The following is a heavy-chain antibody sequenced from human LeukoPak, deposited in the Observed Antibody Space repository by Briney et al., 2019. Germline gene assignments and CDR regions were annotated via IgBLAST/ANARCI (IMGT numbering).Heavy chain of an antibody. V-gene: IGHV3-48*01. CDR3: AKGRGYYDSSGYQGGRY. CDR2: ISSSSSTI. D-gene: IGHD3-22*01. CDR1: GFTFSSYS. J-gene: IGHJ4*02. Sequence: GGSLRLSCAASGFTFSSYSMNWVRQAPGKGLEWVSYISSSSSTIYYADSVKGRFTISRDNSKNTLYLQMNSLRAEDTAVYYCAKGRGYYDSSGYQGGRYWGQGTLVTVSS.